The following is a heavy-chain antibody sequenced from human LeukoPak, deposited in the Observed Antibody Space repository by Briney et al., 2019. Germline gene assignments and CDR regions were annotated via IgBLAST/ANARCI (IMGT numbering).Heavy chain of an antibody. D-gene: IGHD6-19*01. V-gene: IGHV3-23*01. CDR3: AKAGIMGSGFLNWFDP. J-gene: IGHJ5*02. CDR1: GFTFSSYA. CDR2: ISGSGGST. Sequence: GGSLRLSCAASGFTFSSYAMTWVRQSPGKGPEWVSAISGSGGSTYYADSVKGRFTISRDNSKNTLYLQMNSLRAEDTAVYYCAKAGIMGSGFLNWFDPWGQGTLLTVSS.